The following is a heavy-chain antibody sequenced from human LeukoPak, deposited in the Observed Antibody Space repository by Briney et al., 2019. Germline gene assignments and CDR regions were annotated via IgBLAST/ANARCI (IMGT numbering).Heavy chain of an antibody. J-gene: IGHJ5*02. Sequence: ASVKVSCKASGYTFTGYYMHWVRQAPGQGLEWMGWINPNSGGTNYAQKFLGRVTMTRDTSISTAYMELSRLRSDDTAVYYCARSPVQLSDNWFDPWGQGTLVTVSS. CDR3: ARSPVQLSDNWFDP. CDR2: INPNSGGT. D-gene: IGHD4-11*01. V-gene: IGHV1-2*02. CDR1: GYTFTGYY.